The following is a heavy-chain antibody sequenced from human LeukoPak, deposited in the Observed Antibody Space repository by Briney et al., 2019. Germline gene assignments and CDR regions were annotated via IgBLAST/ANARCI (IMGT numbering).Heavy chain of an antibody. CDR1: GFTFSSYR. Sequence: GGSLRLSCEASGFTFSSYRMNWVRQAPGKGLEWVSSISSSSSYIYYADSVKGRFTISRDNAKTSLYLQMNSLRVEDTAVYYCARSLVWFGELLSHDAFDIWGQGTMVTVSS. CDR3: ARSLVWFGELLSHDAFDI. CDR2: ISSSSSYI. D-gene: IGHD3-10*01. J-gene: IGHJ3*02. V-gene: IGHV3-21*01.